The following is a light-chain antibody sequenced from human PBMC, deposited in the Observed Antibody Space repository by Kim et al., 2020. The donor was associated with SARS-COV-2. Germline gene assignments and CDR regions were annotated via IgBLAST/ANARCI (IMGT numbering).Light chain of an antibody. CDR2: EDN. J-gene: IGLJ3*02. CDR1: SGSIASNY. CDR3: QSYDDNNHWV. V-gene: IGLV6-57*02. Sequence: NFMLTQPHSVSESPGKTVTISCTGSSGSIASNYVQWYQQRPGSAPATLIFEDNRRPSGVPDRFSGSIDSSSNSASLTISGLRTEDEADYYCQSYDDNNHWVFGGGTQLTVL.